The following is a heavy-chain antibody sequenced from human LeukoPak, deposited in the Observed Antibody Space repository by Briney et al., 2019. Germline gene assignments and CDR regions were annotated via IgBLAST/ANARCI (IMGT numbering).Heavy chain of an antibody. CDR3: AGTENNWFDP. CDR1: GGSLGNFY. CDR2: IFYSGST. Sequence: SETLSLTCTLSGGSLGNFYWSWIRQSPGQGLQWIGYIFYSGSTNYNPSLISRVTISVDTSKNQFSLKLTSVTAADTAVYYCAGTENNWFDPWGPGTLVTVSS. J-gene: IGHJ5*02. V-gene: IGHV4-59*01.